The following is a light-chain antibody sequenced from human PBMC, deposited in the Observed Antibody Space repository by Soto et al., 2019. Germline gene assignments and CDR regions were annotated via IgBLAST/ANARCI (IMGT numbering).Light chain of an antibody. CDR2: EVT. CDR1: SSDVGSYNL. Sequence: QSALTQPASVSGSPGQSIAISCTGASSDVGSYNLVSWYQQHPGKAPKLMIYEVTKRPSGVSNRFSGSKSGNTASLTISGLQAEDEADYYSCSYAGITTPVVFGGGTKLTVL. J-gene: IGLJ2*01. CDR3: CSYAGITTPVV. V-gene: IGLV2-23*02.